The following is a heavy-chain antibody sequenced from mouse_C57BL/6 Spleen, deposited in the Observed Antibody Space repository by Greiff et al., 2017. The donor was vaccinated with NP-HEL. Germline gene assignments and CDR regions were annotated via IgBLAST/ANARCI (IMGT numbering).Heavy chain of an antibody. CDR3: ARRDYGSPYAMDY. Sequence: DVQLVESGGGLVKPGGSLKLSCAASGFTFSDYGMHWVRQAPEKGLEWVAYISSGSSTIYYADTVKGRFTISRDNAKNTLFLQMTSLRSEDTAMYYCARRDYGSPYAMDYWGQGTSVTVSS. CDR1: GFTFSDYG. J-gene: IGHJ4*01. CDR2: ISSGSSTI. V-gene: IGHV5-17*01. D-gene: IGHD1-1*01.